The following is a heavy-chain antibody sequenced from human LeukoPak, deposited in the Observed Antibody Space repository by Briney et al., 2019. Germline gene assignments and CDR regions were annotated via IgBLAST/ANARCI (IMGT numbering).Heavy chain of an antibody. CDR3: AGHYYGSPLDY. V-gene: IGHV4-38-2*01. CDR1: GYSISSGYY. CDR2: IYHSGST. D-gene: IGHD3-10*01. Sequence: SETLSLTCAVSGYSISSGYYWGWIRQPPGKGLEWIGSIYHSGSTYYNPSLKSRVTISVDTSKNQFSLKLSSVTAADTAVYYCAGHYYGSPLDYWGQGTLVTVSS. J-gene: IGHJ4*02.